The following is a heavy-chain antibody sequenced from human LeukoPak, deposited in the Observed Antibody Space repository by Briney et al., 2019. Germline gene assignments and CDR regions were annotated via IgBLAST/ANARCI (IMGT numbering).Heavy chain of an antibody. CDR1: VYTLTSYY. Sequence: GASVNVSCKASVYTLTSYYTHSVSQAPEQGLQWMGIINPSGGSTSYAQKFQGRVTMTRDTSTSTVYMELSSLRSEDTAVYYCARGIAVAGTYYFDYWGQGALVTVSS. D-gene: IGHD6-19*01. CDR3: ARGIAVAGTYYFDY. CDR2: INPSGGST. J-gene: IGHJ4*02. V-gene: IGHV1-46*01.